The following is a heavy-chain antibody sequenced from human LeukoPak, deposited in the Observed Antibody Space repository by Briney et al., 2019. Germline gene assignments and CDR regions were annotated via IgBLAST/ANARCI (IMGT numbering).Heavy chain of an antibody. CDR1: GGTFSSYA. J-gene: IGHJ5*02. CDR2: IIPIFGTA. Sequence: PVASVKVSCKASGGTFSSYAIGWVRQAPGQGLEWMGGIIPIFGTANYAQKFQGRVTITADESTSTAYMELSSLRSEDTAVYYCARDIYGSGSTVWFDPWGQGTLVTVSS. D-gene: IGHD3-10*01. CDR3: ARDIYGSGSTVWFDP. V-gene: IGHV1-69*01.